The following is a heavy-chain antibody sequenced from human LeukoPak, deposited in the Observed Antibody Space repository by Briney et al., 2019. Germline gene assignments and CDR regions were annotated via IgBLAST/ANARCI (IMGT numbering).Heavy chain of an antibody. J-gene: IGHJ4*02. Sequence: SVKVSCKASGGIFSSYAISWVRQAPGQGLEWMGGIIPIFGTANYAQKFQGRVTFTADESTSTAYMELSSLRSEDTTVYYCARARIAVAGFDYWGQGTLVTVSS. CDR2: IIPIFGTA. CDR3: ARARIAVAGFDY. D-gene: IGHD6-19*01. V-gene: IGHV1-69*13. CDR1: GGIFSSYA.